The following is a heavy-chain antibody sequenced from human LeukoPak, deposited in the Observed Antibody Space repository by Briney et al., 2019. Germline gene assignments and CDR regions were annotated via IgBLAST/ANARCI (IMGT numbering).Heavy chain of an antibody. CDR1: GLTFDDYA. CDR3: ARESGKFDY. J-gene: IGHJ4*02. V-gene: IGHV3-43*02. CDR2: IVGNGGST. Sequence: GGSLRLSCVASGLTFDDYAMHWVRQAPGKGLEWVSLIVGNGGSTFSADSVKGRFSISRDNSKNSLYLQMNSLRSEDTAMYYCARESGKFDYWGQGTLVAVSS.